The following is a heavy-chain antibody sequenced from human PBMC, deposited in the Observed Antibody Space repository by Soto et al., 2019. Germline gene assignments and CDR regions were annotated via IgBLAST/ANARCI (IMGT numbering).Heavy chain of an antibody. CDR1: GFTFSSYA. D-gene: IGHD2-2*01. CDR3: ARGYCSSTSCYFGADAFDI. J-gene: IGHJ3*02. CDR2: ISGSGGST. V-gene: IGHV3-23*01. Sequence: PGGSLRLSCAASGFTFSSYAMSWVRQAPGKGLEWVSAISGSGGSTYYADSVKGRFTISRDNAKNTLYLQMNSLRAEDTAVYYCARGYCSSTSCYFGADAFDIWGQGTMVTVSS.